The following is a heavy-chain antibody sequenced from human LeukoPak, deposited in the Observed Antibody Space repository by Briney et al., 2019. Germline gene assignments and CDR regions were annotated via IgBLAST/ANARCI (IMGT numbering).Heavy chain of an antibody. D-gene: IGHD3-3*01. J-gene: IGHJ4*02. V-gene: IGHV4-34*01. CDR1: GGSFSGYY. CDR3: ATSHYDFWSGYYSMFDY. CDR2: INHSGST. Sequence: SGTLSLTFVVYGGSFSGYYWSWIRQPPGKGLEWIGEINHSGSTNYNPSLKSRVTISVDTSKNQFSLKLSSVTAADTAVYYCATSHYDFWSGYYSMFDYWGQGTLVTVSS.